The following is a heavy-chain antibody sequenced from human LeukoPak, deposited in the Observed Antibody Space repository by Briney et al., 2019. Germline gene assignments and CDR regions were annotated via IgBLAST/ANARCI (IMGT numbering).Heavy chain of an antibody. CDR2: ITDSGGDT. J-gene: IGHJ4*02. Sequence: GGSLRLSCAASGFTFSSYAMSWVRQAPGKGLGLEWFSAITDSGGDTYYADSVKGRFTISRDNSKNTLYLQMNSLRAEDTAVYYCAREDCSSTSCYRAFDYWGQGTLVTVSS. CDR3: AREDCSSTSCYRAFDY. V-gene: IGHV3-23*01. D-gene: IGHD2-2*01. CDR1: GFTFSSYA.